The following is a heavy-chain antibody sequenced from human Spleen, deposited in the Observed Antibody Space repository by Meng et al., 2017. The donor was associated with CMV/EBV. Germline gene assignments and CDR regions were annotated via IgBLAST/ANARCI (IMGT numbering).Heavy chain of an antibody. Sequence: GGSLRLSCTVSGGSISSSSYYWGWIRQPPGKGLEWVGRIRNKAYSYSTEYAASVKGRFTISRDDSKNSLYLQMNSLKTEDTAVYYCVRTGSGRYFDYCGQGTLVTVSS. D-gene: IGHD1-26*01. CDR3: VRTGSGRYFDY. J-gene: IGHJ4*02. V-gene: IGHV3-72*01. CDR1: GGSISSSSYY. CDR2: IRNKAYSYST.